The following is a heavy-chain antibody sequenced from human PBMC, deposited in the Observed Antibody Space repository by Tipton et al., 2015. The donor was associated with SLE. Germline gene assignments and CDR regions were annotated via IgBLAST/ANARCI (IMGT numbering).Heavy chain of an antibody. CDR2: VYNGGNT. CDR3: ARGMLTWRGAIIGVDV. D-gene: IGHD2-8*01. CDR1: GDSVSTYY. J-gene: IGHJ6*02. V-gene: IGHV4-59*08. Sequence: TLSLTCTVSGDSVSTYYWSWIRQPPGGGLEWIGYVYNGGNTIYNPSLKSRLTISLDTSKNQFSLKLSSVTAADTAVYYCARGMLTWRGAIIGVDVWGQGTSVNVSS.